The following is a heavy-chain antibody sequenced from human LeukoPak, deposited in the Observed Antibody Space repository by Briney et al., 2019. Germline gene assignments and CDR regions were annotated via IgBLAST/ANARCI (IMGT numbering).Heavy chain of an antibody. Sequence: GGSLRLSCAASGFTFSSNYMSWVRQAPGKGLEWVSVIYSGGRTYYSDSVKGRCTISRDNYKNTRDLQMKSVRDEDTAVYYCAKELLSLSGYPATLDSWGQGTLVTVSS. CDR2: IYSGGRT. D-gene: IGHD3-9*01. CDR3: AKELLSLSGYPATLDS. CDR1: GFTFSSNY. J-gene: IGHJ4*02. V-gene: IGHV3-66*01.